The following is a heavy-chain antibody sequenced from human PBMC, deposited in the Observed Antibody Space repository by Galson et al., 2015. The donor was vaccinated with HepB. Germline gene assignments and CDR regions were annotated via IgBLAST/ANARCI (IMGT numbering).Heavy chain of an antibody. V-gene: IGHV3-33*08. J-gene: IGHJ4*02. D-gene: IGHD3-22*01. Sequence: SLRLSCAASGFTFSSYGMHWVRQAPGKGLEWVAVIWYDGSNKYYADSVKGRFTISRDNSKNTLYLQMNSLRAEDTAVYYCARAEDYYDSSGYKWFDYWGQGTLVTVSS. CDR3: ARAEDYYDSSGYKWFDY. CDR1: GFTFSSYG. CDR2: IWYDGSNK.